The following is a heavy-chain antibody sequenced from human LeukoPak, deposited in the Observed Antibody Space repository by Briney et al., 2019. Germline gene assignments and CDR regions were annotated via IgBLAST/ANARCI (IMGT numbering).Heavy chain of an antibody. J-gene: IGHJ3*02. CDR2: ISAYNGNT. D-gene: IGHD3-22*01. CDR3: ARPYDSSGYYSDAFDI. CDR1: GYTFTSYG. V-gene: IGHV1-18*01. Sequence: ASVKVSCKASGYTFTSYGISWVRQAPGQGPEWMGWISAYNGNTNYAQKLQGRVTMTTDTSTSTAYMELRSLRSDDTAVYYCARPYDSSGYYSDAFDIWGQGTMVTVSS.